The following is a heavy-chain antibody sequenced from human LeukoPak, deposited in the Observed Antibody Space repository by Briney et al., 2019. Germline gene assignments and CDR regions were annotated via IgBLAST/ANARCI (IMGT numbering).Heavy chain of an antibody. V-gene: IGHV1-2*06. D-gene: IGHD3-3*01. CDR1: GYTFTGYY. J-gene: IGHJ6*02. CDR3: AKVTIFGVVNGMDV. Sequence: ASVKVSCKASGYTFTGYYMHWVRQAPGQGLEWMGRINPNSGGTNYAQKFQGRVTMTMDTSISTAYMELSRLRSDDTAVYYCAKVTIFGVVNGMDVWGPGTTVTVSS. CDR2: INPNSGGT.